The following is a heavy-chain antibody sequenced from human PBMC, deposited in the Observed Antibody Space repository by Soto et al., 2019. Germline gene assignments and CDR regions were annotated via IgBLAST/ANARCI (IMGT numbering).Heavy chain of an antibody. Sequence: SGAEVKKPGASVKVSCKASGYTFTTNAISWVRQAPGQGLEWMGRISTYNGNTKYAQKLQGRVTMTTDTSTSTAYMELRSLRSDDTAVYYCARDPQYSTSSQVFDSWGQGTLVTVSS. V-gene: IGHV1-18*01. CDR3: ARDPQYSTSSQVFDS. CDR2: ISTYNGNT. CDR1: GYTFTTNA. J-gene: IGHJ4*02. D-gene: IGHD6-6*01.